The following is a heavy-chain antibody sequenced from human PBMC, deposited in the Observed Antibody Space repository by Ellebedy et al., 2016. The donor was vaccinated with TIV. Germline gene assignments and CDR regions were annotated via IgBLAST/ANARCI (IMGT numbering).Heavy chain of an antibody. V-gene: IGHV3-69-1*01. J-gene: IGHJ4*02. CDR2: ISSGGTV. CDR3: ATDEGGSYDS. Sequence: GESLKISCAASGFTFSNAWVSWVRQAPGKGLEWVSYISSGGTVYYADTVKGRFTISRDNAKNTLYLQMSGLRADDSAVYYCATDEGGSYDSWGQGTRVSVSS. D-gene: IGHD1-26*01. CDR1: GFTFSNAW.